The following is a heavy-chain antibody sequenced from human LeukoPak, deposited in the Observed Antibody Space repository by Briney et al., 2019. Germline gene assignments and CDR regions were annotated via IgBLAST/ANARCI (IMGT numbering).Heavy chain of an antibody. J-gene: IGHJ3*02. D-gene: IGHD3-10*01. CDR2: ISSSSSYI. CDR1: GFTFSSYS. Sequence: GGSLRLSCAASGFTFSSYSMNWVRQAPGKGLEWVSSISSSSSYIYYADSVKGRFTISRDNSKNTLYLQMNSLRAEDTAVYYCAKDPGFGELFVGAFDTWGQGTMVTVSS. CDR3: AKDPGFGELFVGAFDT. V-gene: IGHV3-21*04.